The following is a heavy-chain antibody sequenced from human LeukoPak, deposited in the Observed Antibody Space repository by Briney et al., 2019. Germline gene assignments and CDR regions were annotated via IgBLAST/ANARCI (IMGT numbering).Heavy chain of an antibody. D-gene: IGHD3-22*01. J-gene: IGHJ4*02. CDR1: GFTFSSYS. Sequence: GGSLRLSCAASGFTFSSYSMSWVRQAPGKGLEWVSSISSSSSYIYYADSVKGRFTISRHNSKNTLYLQMNSLRAEDTAVYYCAREAEDSSGYYRWYWGQGTLVTVSS. CDR3: AREAEDSSGYYRWY. CDR2: ISSSSSYI. V-gene: IGHV3-21*04.